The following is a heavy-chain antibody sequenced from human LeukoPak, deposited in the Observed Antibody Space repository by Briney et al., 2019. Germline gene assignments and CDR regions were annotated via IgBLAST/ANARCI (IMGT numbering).Heavy chain of an antibody. V-gene: IGHV5-51*01. J-gene: IGHJ4*02. CDR3: ARALRTGQGDYVPVL. Sequence: GESLKISCKASGYIFTNYWIGWVRQMPGKGLEWMTIIYPGDSETRYSPSFQGQVTISADKSIGTMYLQWSSLKASDTAMYYCARALRTGQGDYVPVLWGQGTLVIVSS. CDR1: GYIFTNYW. D-gene: IGHD4-17*01. CDR2: IYPGDSET.